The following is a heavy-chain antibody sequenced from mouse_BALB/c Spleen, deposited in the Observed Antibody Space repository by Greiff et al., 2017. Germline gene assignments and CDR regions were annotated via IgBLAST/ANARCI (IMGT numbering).Heavy chain of an antibody. J-gene: IGHJ4*01. CDR1: GYTFTSYW. D-gene: IGHD3-3*01. CDR2: IYPGDGDT. Sequence: ESGAELARPGASVKLSCKASGYTFTSYWMQWVKQRPGQGLEWIGAIYPGDGDTRYTQKFKGKATLTADKSSSTAYMQLSSLASEDSAVYYCARGTRYAMDYWGQGTSVTVSS. V-gene: IGHV1-87*01. CDR3: ARGTRYAMDY.